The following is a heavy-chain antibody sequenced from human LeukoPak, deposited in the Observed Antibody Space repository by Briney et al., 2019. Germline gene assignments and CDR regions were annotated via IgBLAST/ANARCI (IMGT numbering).Heavy chain of an antibody. V-gene: IGHV3-53*01. J-gene: IGHJ3*02. CDR1: GFTVSSNY. Sequence: PGGSLRLSCAASGFTVSSNYMSWVRQAPGKGLEWVSVIYSGGRTYYADSVKGRFTISRDNSKNTLYLQMNSLRAEDTAVYYCARVSVPLYDAFDIWGQGTMVTVSS. CDR3: ARVSVPLYDAFDI. D-gene: IGHD1-14*01. CDR2: IYSGGRT.